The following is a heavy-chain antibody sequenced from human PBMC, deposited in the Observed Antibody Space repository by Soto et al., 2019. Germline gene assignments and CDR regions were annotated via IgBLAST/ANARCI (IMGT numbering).Heavy chain of an antibody. V-gene: IGHV3-30*18. D-gene: IGHD2-2*01. CDR2: ISYDGSNK. Sequence: QVQLVESGGGVVQPGRSLRLSCAASGFSFSNFGFHWVRQTPGKGLAWVAIISYDGSNKYYADPVKGRFTISRDSSKNPLYLQMTSLRAEDTGVYYCAKDAWDTIVPLPPDYWGQGTLVTVSS. CDR1: GFSFSNFG. CDR3: AKDAWDTIVPLPPDY. J-gene: IGHJ4*02.